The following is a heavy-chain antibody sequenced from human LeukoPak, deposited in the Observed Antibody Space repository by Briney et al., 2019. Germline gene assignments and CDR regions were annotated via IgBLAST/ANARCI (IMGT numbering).Heavy chain of an antibody. D-gene: IGHD3-9*01. CDR3: ARVNVLRYFDWLLGGAFDI. CDR2: IIPIFGTA. Sequence: SVKVSCKASGGTFSSYAISWVRQAPGQGLEWMGGIIPIFGTANYAQKFQGRVTITADESTSTAYMELSSLRSEDTAVYYCARVNVLRYFDWLLGGAFDIWGQGTMVTVSS. CDR1: GGTFSSYA. V-gene: IGHV1-69*01. J-gene: IGHJ3*02.